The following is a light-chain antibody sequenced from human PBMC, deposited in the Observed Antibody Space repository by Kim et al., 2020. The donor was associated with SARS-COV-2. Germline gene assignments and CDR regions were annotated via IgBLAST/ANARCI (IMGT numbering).Light chain of an antibody. J-gene: IGLJ3*02. V-gene: IGLV1-47*01. CDR3: AAWDDSLSGWV. CDR2: RTN. CDR1: GSNIRSKY. Sequence: GPRVTVTCSGVGSNIRSKYVNWHQQFPRTAPKVLIYRTNLRPSGVPDRVSGSKSGTSASLAISDLRSEDEAEYYCAAWDDSLSGWVFGGGTQLTVL.